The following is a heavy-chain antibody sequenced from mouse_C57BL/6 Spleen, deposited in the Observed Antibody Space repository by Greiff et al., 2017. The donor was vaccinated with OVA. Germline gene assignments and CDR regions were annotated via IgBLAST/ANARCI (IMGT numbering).Heavy chain of an antibody. CDR1: GYTFTSYW. V-gene: IGHV1-50*01. CDR3: ARPRTTGYFDY. Sequence: QVQLQQPGAELVKPGASVKLSCKASGYTFTSYWMQWVKQRPGPGLEWIGEIDPSDSYTNYNQKFKGKATLTVDTSSSTAYMQLSSLTSEDSAVYYCARPRTTGYFDYWGQGTTLTVSS. J-gene: IGHJ2*01. CDR2: IDPSDSYT. D-gene: IGHD1-1*01.